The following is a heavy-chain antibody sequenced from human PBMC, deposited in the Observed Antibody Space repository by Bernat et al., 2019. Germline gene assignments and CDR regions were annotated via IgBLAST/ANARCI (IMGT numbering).Heavy chain of an antibody. CDR3: ARGAVSDGWFPFDY. V-gene: IGHV4-31*03. CDR2: IYYSGST. Sequence: QVQLQESGPGLVKPSQTLSLTCTVSGGSISSGGYYWSWIRQHPGKGLAWIGYIYYSGSTYYNPSLKSRVTISVDTSKNQFSLKLSSVTAADTAVYYWARGAVSDGWFPFDYWGQGTLFTVSS. CDR1: GGSISSGGYY. D-gene: IGHD5-24*01. J-gene: IGHJ4*02.